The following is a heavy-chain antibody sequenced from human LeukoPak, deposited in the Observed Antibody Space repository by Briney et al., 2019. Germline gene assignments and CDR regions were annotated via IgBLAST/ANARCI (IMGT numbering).Heavy chain of an antibody. D-gene: IGHD2-2*01. CDR1: GYTFTGYY. Sequence: ASVKVSCKASGYTFTGYYMHWVRQAPGQGLEWMGWINPNSGGTNYAQKFQGRVTMTRDTSISTAYMELSRLRSDDTAVYYCARDIVVVPAAMGYYYYMDVWGKGTTVTVSS. V-gene: IGHV1-2*02. CDR2: INPNSGGT. CDR3: ARDIVVVPAAMGYYYYMDV. J-gene: IGHJ6*03.